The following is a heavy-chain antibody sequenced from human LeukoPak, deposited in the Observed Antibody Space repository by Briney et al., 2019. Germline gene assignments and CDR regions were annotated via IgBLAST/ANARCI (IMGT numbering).Heavy chain of an antibody. D-gene: IGHD5-24*01. CDR3: ARTPSRDGHTIAY. CDR1: RGTLISYT. J-gene: IGHJ4*02. CDR2: IIPILGIA. V-gene: IGHV1-69*02. Sequence: SVKVSCKGSRGTLISYTISWVRQAPGQGREGMGCIIPILGIANYAQKFQGRVTITADKSTSTAYLELSSLRTEETAVYYCARTPSRDGHTIAYWGQGTLVTVSS.